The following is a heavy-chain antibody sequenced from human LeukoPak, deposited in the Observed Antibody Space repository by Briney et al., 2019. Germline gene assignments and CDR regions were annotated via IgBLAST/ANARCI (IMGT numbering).Heavy chain of an antibody. Sequence: SETLSLTCTVSGGSISRYYWSWIRQPPGKGLEWIGYISYSGSTKYNPSLMSRVTISVDTSKNQSSLKLSSATAADTAVYYCARLDYYHFDYWGQGTAVTVSS. D-gene: IGHD3-22*01. CDR3: ARLDYYHFDY. J-gene: IGHJ4*02. CDR1: GGSISRYY. V-gene: IGHV4-59*01. CDR2: ISYSGST.